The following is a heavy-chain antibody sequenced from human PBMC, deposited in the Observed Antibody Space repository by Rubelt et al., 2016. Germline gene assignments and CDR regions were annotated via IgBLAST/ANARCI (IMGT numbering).Heavy chain of an antibody. CDR2: FFHAGST. V-gene: IGHV4-38-2*02. CDR1: GYSINNGYY. J-gene: IGHJ2*01. D-gene: IGHD1-26*01. Sequence: QVQLQESGPGLVKPSETLSLTCTVSGYSINNGYYWGWIRQPPGKGLEWIASFFHAGSTEYNPSLKSSVNLSKDGSKNQFSLKLSSLPAADTAVYYCARRRRYSGSSYWYFDLWGRGTLVTVSS. CDR3: ARRRRYSGSSYWYFDL.